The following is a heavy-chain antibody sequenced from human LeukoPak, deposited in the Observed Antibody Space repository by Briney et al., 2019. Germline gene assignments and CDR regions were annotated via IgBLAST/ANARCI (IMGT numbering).Heavy chain of an antibody. CDR2: IRYDGSNK. CDR1: GFTFSSYG. J-gene: IGHJ4*02. Sequence: GGSLRLSCAASGFTFSSYGMHWVRQAPGKGLEWVAFIRYDGSNKYYADSVKGRFTISRDNSKNTLYLQMNSLRAEDTAVYYCARDHFNYYGSGSLPGAYWGQGTLVTVSS. D-gene: IGHD3-10*01. CDR3: ARDHFNYYGSGSLPGAY. V-gene: IGHV3-30*02.